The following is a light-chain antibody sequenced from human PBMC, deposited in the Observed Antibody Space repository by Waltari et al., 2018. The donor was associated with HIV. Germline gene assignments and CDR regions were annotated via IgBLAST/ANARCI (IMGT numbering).Light chain of an antibody. CDR3: QQRSNWPPVT. J-gene: IGKJ4*01. CDR2: DAS. Sequence: EIVFTQSPATLSLSPGEAATLSCRASQHVNTFLAWYQQKPGQGPSLLIYDASNRATGIPARFSGSGSGTDFTLTISSLEPEDFAIYYCQQRSNWPPVTFGGGTKVQIK. V-gene: IGKV3-11*01. CDR1: QHVNTF.